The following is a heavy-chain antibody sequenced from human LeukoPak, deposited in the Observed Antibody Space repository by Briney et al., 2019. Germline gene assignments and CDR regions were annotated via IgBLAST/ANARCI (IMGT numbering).Heavy chain of an antibody. D-gene: IGHD2-2*01. CDR1: RFSLSDFH. CDR3: ARDGGGQLLGYYYGMDV. Sequence: GGSLRLSCAASRFSLSDFHMSWIRQAPGKGLEWISFITTSSYANYADSVKGRFTISGDNAENSLYLQMNSLRAEDTAVYYCARDGGGQLLGYYYGMDVWGQGTTVTVSS. CDR2: ITTSSYA. V-gene: IGHV3-11*05. J-gene: IGHJ6*02.